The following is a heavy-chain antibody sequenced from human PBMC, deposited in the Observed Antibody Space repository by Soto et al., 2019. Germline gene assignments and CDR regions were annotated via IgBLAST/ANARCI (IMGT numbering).Heavy chain of an antibody. Sequence: PSETLSLTCTVSGGSISSGDYYWSWIRQPPGKGLEWIGYIYYSGSTYYNPSLKSRVTISVDTSKNQFSLKLSSVTAADTAVYYCARESAGYYYDSSAPPGYFDYWGQGTLVTVSS. V-gene: IGHV4-30-4*01. J-gene: IGHJ4*02. CDR1: GGSISSGDYY. D-gene: IGHD3-22*01. CDR3: ARESAGYYYDSSAPPGYFDY. CDR2: IYYSGST.